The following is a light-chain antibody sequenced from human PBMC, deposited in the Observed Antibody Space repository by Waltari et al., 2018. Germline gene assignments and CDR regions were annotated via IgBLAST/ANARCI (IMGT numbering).Light chain of an antibody. Sequence: QSALTQPASVSGSPGQSITISCTGTRSDVGSYNLVSWYQEHPGKAPKLMSDEDSKRPSGVSNRFSGAKSGHTASLTISGLQGEDEADYYCGSYAGSFTLRFGGGTKLTVL. CDR1: RSDVGSYNL. V-gene: IGLV2-23*01. J-gene: IGLJ2*01. CDR3: GSYAGSFTLR. CDR2: EDS.